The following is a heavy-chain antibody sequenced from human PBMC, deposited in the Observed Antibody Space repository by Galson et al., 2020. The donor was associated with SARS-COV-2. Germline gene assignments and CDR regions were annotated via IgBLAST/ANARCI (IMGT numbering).Heavy chain of an antibody. Sequence: GESLKISCQASGHTFTAYYIHWVRQAPGQGLEWVAWINPNSGSTNYAQRFEGRITLTRDTSISTAVMELSRLKSDDKAVYYCASGGGSGTYCSPYNWFDPWGQGTLVTVSS. CDR1: GHTFTAYY. V-gene: IGHV1-2*02. CDR2: INPNSGST. J-gene: IGHJ5*02. CDR3: ASGGGSGTYCSPYNWFDP. D-gene: IGHD3-10*01.